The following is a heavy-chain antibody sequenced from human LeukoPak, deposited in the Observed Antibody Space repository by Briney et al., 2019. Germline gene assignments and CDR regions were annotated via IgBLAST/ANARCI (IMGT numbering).Heavy chain of an antibody. V-gene: IGHV4-30-4*01. CDR3: ARATTTVVTLVDY. CDR1: GGSISSGDYY. D-gene: IGHD4-23*01. CDR2: IYYSGST. Sequence: PSETLSLTCTVSGGSISSGDYYWSWIRQPPGKGLEWIGYIYYSGSTYYNPSLKSRVTISVDTSKNQLSLKLSSVTAADAAVYYCARATTTVVTLVDYWGQGTLVTVSS. J-gene: IGHJ4*02.